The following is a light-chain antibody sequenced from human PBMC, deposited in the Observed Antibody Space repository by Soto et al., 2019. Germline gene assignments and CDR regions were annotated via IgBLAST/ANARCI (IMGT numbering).Light chain of an antibody. CDR3: QQYNNWPRT. V-gene: IGKV3-15*01. CDR1: QSVSSN. CDR2: GAS. Sequence: EIAMTQSPATLSVSPGERVTLSCRASQSVSSNLAWYQQKPGQAPRLLIYGASTRATGIPARFSGSGSGTEFTLTISSLQSEDFVVYYCQQYNNWPRTFGQGTMV. J-gene: IGKJ1*01.